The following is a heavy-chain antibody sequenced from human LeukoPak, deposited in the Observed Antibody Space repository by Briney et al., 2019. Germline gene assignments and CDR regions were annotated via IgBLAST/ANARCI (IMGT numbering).Heavy chain of an antibody. CDR1: GASISDTA. J-gene: IGHJ3*02. CDR2: VFSSGPT. D-gene: IGHD4-23*01. V-gene: IGHV4-4*07. CDR3: ARDDKGYYDGRWTAFDI. Sequence: PSETLSLTCTVSGASISDTAWSWVRQPAGRGLEWIGRVFSSGPTLYNPSFNGRVSMSVDASKKQVSLKVTPVTVADTAVYYCARDDKGYYDGRWTAFDIWGQGTVVTVSS.